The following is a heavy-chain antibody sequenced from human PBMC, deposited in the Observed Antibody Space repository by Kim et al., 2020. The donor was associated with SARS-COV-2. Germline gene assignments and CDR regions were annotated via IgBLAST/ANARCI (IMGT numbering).Heavy chain of an antibody. J-gene: IGHJ4*02. CDR2: INSDGSST. CDR1: GFTFSSYW. Sequence: GGSLRLSCAASGFTFSSYWMHWVRQAPGKGLVWVSRINSDGSSTSYADSVKGRFTISRDNAKNTLYLQMNSLRAEDTAVYYCAREWRRWNYYYDSSGYSLWGQGTLVTVSS. V-gene: IGHV3-74*01. D-gene: IGHD3-22*01. CDR3: AREWRRWNYYYDSSGYSL.